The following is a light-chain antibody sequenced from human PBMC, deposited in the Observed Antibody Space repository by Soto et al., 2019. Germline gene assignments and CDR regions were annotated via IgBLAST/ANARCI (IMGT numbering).Light chain of an antibody. Sequence: AIQLTQSPSSLSASVGDRVTITCRASQGINSALAWYQQKPGKAPKLLIYDASSLESRVPSRFTGSGFGTDFTLTISILLPEDFATYYCHQFTSYPLTFGGGTKADIK. CDR3: HQFTSYPLT. CDR1: QGINSA. V-gene: IGKV1-13*02. J-gene: IGKJ4*01. CDR2: DAS.